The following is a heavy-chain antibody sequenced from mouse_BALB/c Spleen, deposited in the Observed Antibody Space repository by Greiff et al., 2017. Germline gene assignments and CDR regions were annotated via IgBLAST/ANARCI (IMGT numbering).Heavy chain of an antibody. CDR2: ISSGGSYT. D-gene: IGHD2-4*01. V-gene: IGHV5-6*02. Sequence: DVMLVESGGDLVKPGGSLKLSCAASGFTFSSYGMSWVRQTPDKRLEWVATISSGGSYTYYPDSVKGRFTISRDNAKNTLYLQMSSLKSEDTAMYYCARYDYDVYFDYWGQGTTLTVSS. J-gene: IGHJ2*01. CDR3: ARYDYDVYFDY. CDR1: GFTFSSYG.